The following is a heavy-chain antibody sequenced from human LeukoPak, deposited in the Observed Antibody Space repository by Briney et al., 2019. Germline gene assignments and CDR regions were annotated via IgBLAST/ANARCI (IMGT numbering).Heavy chain of an antibody. CDR2: IIPIFGTT. D-gene: IGHD2-2*01. CDR3: ARERYRGCSSTSCLGHYMDV. J-gene: IGHJ6*03. Sequence: RASVKVSCKASGYTFTSYYMHWVRQAPGQGLEWVGGIIPIFGTTNYAQKFQGRVTITTDESTSTPYMELSSLRAEDTAVYYCARERYRGCSSTSCLGHYMDVWGKGTTVTVSS. V-gene: IGHV1-69*05. CDR1: GYTFTSYY.